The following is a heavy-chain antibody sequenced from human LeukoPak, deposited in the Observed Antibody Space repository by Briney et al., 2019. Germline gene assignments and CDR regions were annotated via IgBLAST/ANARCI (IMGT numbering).Heavy chain of an antibody. CDR3: ARDKEMAAITGSLFDF. CDR2: IKEDESEK. D-gene: IGHD5-24*01. V-gene: IGHV3-7*01. CDR1: GFTFSRYW. J-gene: IGHJ4*02. Sequence: GGSLRLSCAASGFTFSRYWMSWVRQAPGKGLEWVANIKEDESEKYYVDSVKGRFTISRDNAKNLLYLQMNSLRAEDTAVYYCARDKEMAAITGSLFDFWGQGTLVTVSS.